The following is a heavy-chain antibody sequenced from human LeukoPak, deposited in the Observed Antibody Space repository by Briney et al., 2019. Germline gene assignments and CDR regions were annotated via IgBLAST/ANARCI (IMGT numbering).Heavy chain of an antibody. CDR1: GFTFSSYA. CDR3: VKKRGGDGYTDY. V-gene: IGHV3-23*01. J-gene: IGHJ4*02. Sequence: GGSLRLSCAASGFTFSSYAMSWVRQAPGKGLEWVSGISGSGGSTYYADSVKGRFTISRDNSKKTLYVQINSLRGEDTAVYYCVKKRGGDGYTDYWGQGTLVTVSS. D-gene: IGHD5-24*01. CDR2: ISGSGGST.